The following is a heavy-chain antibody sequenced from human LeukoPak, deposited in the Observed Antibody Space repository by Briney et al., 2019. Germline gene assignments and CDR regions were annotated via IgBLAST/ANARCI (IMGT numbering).Heavy chain of an antibody. V-gene: IGHV3-30*02. J-gene: IGHJ4*02. D-gene: IGHD3-16*01. CDR2: IRYDGSNK. CDR3: AKDMGEYTIFDY. CDR1: GFTFSSYG. Sequence: GGSLRLSCAASGFTFSSYGMHWVRQAPGKGLEWVAFIRYDGSNKYYADSVKGRFTISRDNSKNTLYLQMNSLRAEDTAVYYCAKDMGEYTIFDYWGQGTLVTVSS.